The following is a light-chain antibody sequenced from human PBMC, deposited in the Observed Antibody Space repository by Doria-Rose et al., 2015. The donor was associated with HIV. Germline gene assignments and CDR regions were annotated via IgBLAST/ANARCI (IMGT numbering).Light chain of an antibody. CDR2: DGS. CDR3: HQYGTSWT. Sequence: TQSPGTLPLSPGERATLSCRASQRFSSTYLAWYQQKPGQALSLLIYDGSTRATGIPDRFSASGSGTDFTLTINRLEPEDFAPYYCHQYGTSWTFGQGTKVEI. J-gene: IGKJ1*01. CDR1: QRFSSTY. V-gene: IGKV3-20*01.